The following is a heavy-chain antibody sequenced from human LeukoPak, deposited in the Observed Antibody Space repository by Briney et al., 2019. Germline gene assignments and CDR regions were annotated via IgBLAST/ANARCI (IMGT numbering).Heavy chain of an antibody. CDR3: ARVYVGARVSDY. D-gene: IGHD1-26*01. V-gene: IGHV3-7*01. Sequence: PGGSLRLSCTASGFTSSNFWMSWVRQAPGKGLEWVANIKQDGSEKYYVDSVKGRLTISRDSAKNSLYLQMNSLRAEDTAVYYCARVYVGARVSDYWGQGTLVTVSS. CDR1: GFTSSNFW. J-gene: IGHJ4*02. CDR2: IKQDGSEK.